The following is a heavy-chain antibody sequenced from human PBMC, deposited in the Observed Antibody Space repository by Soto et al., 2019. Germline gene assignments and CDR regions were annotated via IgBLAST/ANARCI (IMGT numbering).Heavy chain of an antibody. Sequence: SETLSLTCTVSGGSISSGGYYWSWIRQHPGKGLEWIGYIYYSGSTYYNPSLKSRVTISVDTSKNQFSLKLSSVTAADTAVYYCARDAVYCSGGSCYESSYYGMDVWGQGTTVTVYS. J-gene: IGHJ6*02. V-gene: IGHV4-31*03. D-gene: IGHD2-15*01. CDR2: IYYSGST. CDR3: ARDAVYCSGGSCYESSYYGMDV. CDR1: GGSISSGGYY.